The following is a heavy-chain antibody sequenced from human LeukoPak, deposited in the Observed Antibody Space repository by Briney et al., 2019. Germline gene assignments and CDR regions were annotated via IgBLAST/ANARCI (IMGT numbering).Heavy chain of an antibody. J-gene: IGHJ4*02. D-gene: IGHD3-10*01. CDR1: GYTFTSYG. CDR2: ISAYNGNT. CDR3: ARVYYGSGSSYYFDY. V-gene: IGHV1-18*01. Sequence: ASVKVSCKASGYTFTSYGISWVRQAPGQGLEWMGWISAYNGNTNYAQKLQGRVTMTTDTSTGTAYMELRSLRSDDTAVYYCARVYYGSGSSYYFDYWGQGTLVTVSS.